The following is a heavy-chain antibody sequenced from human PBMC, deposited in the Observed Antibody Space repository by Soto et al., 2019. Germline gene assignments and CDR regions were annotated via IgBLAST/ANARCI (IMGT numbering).Heavy chain of an antibody. CDR3: ARRRASDYGGNHHPYYFDR. CDR2: ISYSGRT. CDR1: GASIITDNYF. V-gene: IGHV4-39*01. D-gene: IGHD4-17*01. Sequence: SETLSLTCTVSGASIITDNYFWVWIRQSPRRGLELIGSISYSGRTYDNPSLQSRVTISIDASKNQFSLKLTSVTTADTAVYYCARRRASDYGGNHHPYYFDRWGQGALVTVS. J-gene: IGHJ4*02.